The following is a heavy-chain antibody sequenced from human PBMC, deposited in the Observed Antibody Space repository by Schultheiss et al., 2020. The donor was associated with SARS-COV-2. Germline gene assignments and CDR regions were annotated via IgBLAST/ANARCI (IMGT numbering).Heavy chain of an antibody. J-gene: IGHJ4*02. Sequence: SETLSLTCTVSGGSISSYYWSWIRQPPGKGLEWIGYIYYSGSTNYNPSLKSRVTISVDTSKNQFSLKLSSVTAADTAVYYCASLIAAAGTSLFDYWGQGTLVTVSS. CDR2: IYYSGST. CDR3: ASLIAAAGTSLFDY. V-gene: IGHV4-59*01. D-gene: IGHD6-13*01. CDR1: GGSISSYY.